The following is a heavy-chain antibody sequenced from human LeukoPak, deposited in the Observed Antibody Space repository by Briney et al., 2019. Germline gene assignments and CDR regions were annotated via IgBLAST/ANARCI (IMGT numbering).Heavy chain of an antibody. CDR2: IIPIFGTG. D-gene: IGHD6-13*01. Sequence: GASVKVSCKASGGTFSSYAISWVRQAPGQGLEWMGRIIPIFGTGNYAQKFRGRVTITTDESTSTAYMELSSLRSEDTAVYYCARGELSGIAAAGISAPKKNWFDPWGQGTLVTVSS. CDR3: ARGELSGIAAAGISAPKKNWFDP. J-gene: IGHJ5*02. CDR1: GGTFSSYA. V-gene: IGHV1-69*05.